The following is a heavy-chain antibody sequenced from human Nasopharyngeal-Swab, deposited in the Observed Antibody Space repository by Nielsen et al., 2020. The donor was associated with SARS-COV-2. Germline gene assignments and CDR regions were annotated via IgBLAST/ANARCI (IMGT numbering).Heavy chain of an antibody. J-gene: IGHJ4*02. D-gene: IGHD3-3*01. Sequence: ASVKVSCKASGYSFNTYYIHWVRQAPGEGLEWMGVISTNGGGARYAQKFQGRVTMTSDASTSTVYMELSSLRSEDTAVYYCARSIGYHEFWSGYIDYWGQGTRVTVSS. CDR2: ISTNGGGA. CDR3: ARSIGYHEFWSGYIDY. CDR1: GYSFNTYY. V-gene: IGHV1-46*02.